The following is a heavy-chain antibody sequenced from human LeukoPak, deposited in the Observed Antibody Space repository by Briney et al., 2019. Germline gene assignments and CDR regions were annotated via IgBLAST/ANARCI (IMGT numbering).Heavy chain of an antibody. J-gene: IGHJ5*02. Sequence: AGGSLRLSCAASGFTFSDYCMHWVRQAPGKGLEWVSAISGSGGSTYYADSVKGRFTISRDNSKNTLYLQMNSLRAEDTAVYYCAKAWGGDKPPLFDPWGQGTLVTVSS. V-gene: IGHV3-23*01. CDR2: ISGSGGST. CDR3: AKAWGGDKPPLFDP. CDR1: GFTFSDYC. D-gene: IGHD3-16*01.